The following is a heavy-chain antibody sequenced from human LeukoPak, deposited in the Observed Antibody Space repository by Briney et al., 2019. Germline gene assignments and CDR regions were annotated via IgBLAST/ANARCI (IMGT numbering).Heavy chain of an antibody. Sequence: GGSLRLSCAASGFTFSSYGMHWVRQAPGKGLEWVAVISYDGSNKYYADSVKGRFTISRDNSKNTLYLQMNSLRAEDTAVYYCAKDVVEELPYYYFDYWGQGTLVTVSS. CDR2: ISYDGSNK. V-gene: IGHV3-30*18. CDR3: AKDVVEELPYYYFDY. J-gene: IGHJ4*02. CDR1: GFTFSSYG. D-gene: IGHD1-26*01.